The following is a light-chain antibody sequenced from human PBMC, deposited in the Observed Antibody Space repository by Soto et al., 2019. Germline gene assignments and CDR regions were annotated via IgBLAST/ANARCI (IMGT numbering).Light chain of an antibody. V-gene: IGLV2-14*01. CDR3: CSYTSSGTYV. CDR1: SSDVGGSTY. Sequence: QSALTQPASVSGSPGQSISISCTGTSSDVGGSTYVSWYQQHPGKAPKLMIYDVSNRPSGVSNRFSGSTSGNTASLTISGLQAEDEADYYCCSYTSSGTYVFGTGTKVTVL. J-gene: IGLJ1*01. CDR2: DVS.